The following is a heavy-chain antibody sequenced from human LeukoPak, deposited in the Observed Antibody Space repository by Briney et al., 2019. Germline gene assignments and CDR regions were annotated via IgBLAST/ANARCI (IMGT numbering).Heavy chain of an antibody. CDR3: ARGEMATTGIFYYFDY. Sequence: GGSLRLSCAASGFTFSSYSMNWVRQAPGKGLEWVSSISSSSSYIYYADSVKGRFTISRDNAKNSLYLQMNSLRAEDTAVYYCARGEMATTGIFYYFDYWGQGTLVTVSS. CDR2: ISSSSSYI. CDR1: GFTFSSYS. J-gene: IGHJ4*02. V-gene: IGHV3-21*01. D-gene: IGHD5-24*01.